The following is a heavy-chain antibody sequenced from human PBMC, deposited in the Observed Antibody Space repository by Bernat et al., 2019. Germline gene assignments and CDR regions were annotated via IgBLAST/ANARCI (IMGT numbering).Heavy chain of an antibody. Sequence: QVQLVESGGGVVQPGRPLRLSCAASGFTFSSYGMHWVRQAPGKGLEWVAVISYDGSNKYYADSVKGRFTISRDNSKNTLYLQMNSLRAEDTAVYYCAKDLWSGYSTRNPYYYYYGMDVWGQGTTVTVSS. CDR1: GFTFSSYG. V-gene: IGHV3-30*18. J-gene: IGHJ6*02. D-gene: IGHD3-3*01. CDR3: AKDLWSGYSTRNPYYYYYGMDV. CDR2: ISYDGSNK.